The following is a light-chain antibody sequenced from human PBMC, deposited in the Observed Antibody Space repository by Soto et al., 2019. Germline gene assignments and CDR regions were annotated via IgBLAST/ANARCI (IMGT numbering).Light chain of an antibody. CDR3: QKYSSVPV. V-gene: IGKV1-27*01. CDR2: AAS. CDR1: QGLRNF. Sequence: DIQMTQSPTSLSASVGDRVTITCRASQGLRNFVAWYQQKPGKAPKLLIYAASTLQSGVLSGLSGSGSGTDFTLTINSLQAEYVATYSCQKYSSVPVFGPGTKVDIK. J-gene: IGKJ3*01.